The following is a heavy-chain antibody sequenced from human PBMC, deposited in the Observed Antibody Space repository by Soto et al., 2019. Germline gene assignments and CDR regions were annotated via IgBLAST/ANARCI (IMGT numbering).Heavy chain of an antibody. Sequence: EVQLLESGGGLVQPGGSLRLSCAASGFTFRNYAMAWVRQAPEKGLEWVSAITGSAATTHYADSVKGRFTISRDNSKNILYLQMNSLRVDDTALYYCAKDLHSSGWSKYGMDVWGQGTTVIVSS. CDR1: GFTFRNYA. D-gene: IGHD6-19*01. CDR3: AKDLHSSGWSKYGMDV. CDR2: ITGSAATT. J-gene: IGHJ6*02. V-gene: IGHV3-23*01.